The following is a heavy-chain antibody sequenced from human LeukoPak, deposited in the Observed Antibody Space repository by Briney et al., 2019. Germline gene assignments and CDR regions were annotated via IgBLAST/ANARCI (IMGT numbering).Heavy chain of an antibody. CDR3: ARLEGAARPDY. CDR1: GGSISSSSYY. V-gene: IGHV4-39*01. J-gene: IGHJ4*02. D-gene: IGHD6-6*01. CDR2: IYYSGST. Sequence: SETLSLTCTVSGGSISSSSYYWGWIRQPPGKGLEWIGGIYYSGSTYYNPSLKSRVTISVDTSKNQFSLKLSSVTAADTAVYYCARLEGAARPDYWGQGTLVTVSS.